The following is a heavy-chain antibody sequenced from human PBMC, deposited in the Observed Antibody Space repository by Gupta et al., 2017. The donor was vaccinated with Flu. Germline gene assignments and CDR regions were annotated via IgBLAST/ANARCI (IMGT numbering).Heavy chain of an antibody. V-gene: IGHV1-2*02. J-gene: IGHJ5*02. CDR2: FNPNSGAT. D-gene: IGHD1-20*01. Sequence: QVQLVQSGAEVKKPGASVEVSCKASGYTFTDYYIHWVRQAPGQGLEWMGWFNPNSGATNSAPKFQGRVTRRRATSIDTAYMELTSLRSDDTAIYDCARDFRTNNWECLDPWGPGTRVTGSP. CDR1: GYTFTDYY. CDR3: ARDFRTNNWECLDP.